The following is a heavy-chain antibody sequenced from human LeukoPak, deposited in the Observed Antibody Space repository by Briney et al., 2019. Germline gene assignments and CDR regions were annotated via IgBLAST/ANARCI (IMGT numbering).Heavy chain of an antibody. CDR1: GYSFPNNW. Sequence: GESLKISCRVSGYSFPNNWIGWVRQMPGKGLEFMGIIDLGDSVTIYSPSFQGQVTISADKFINTAYLQWSSLKASDTAMYYCARDQGTIILGYFDYWGQGTLVTVSS. CDR2: IDLGDSVT. J-gene: IGHJ4*02. D-gene: IGHD3-22*01. V-gene: IGHV5-51*01. CDR3: ARDQGTIILGYFDY.